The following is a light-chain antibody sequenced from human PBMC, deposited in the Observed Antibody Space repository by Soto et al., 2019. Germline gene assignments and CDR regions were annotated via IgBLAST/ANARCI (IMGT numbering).Light chain of an antibody. J-gene: IGLJ2*01. Sequence: QSVLTQPPSVSAAPGQQVTISCSGETSNIGNNYVSWYQQLPGAAPKLLIYDTNNRPSEIPDRFSGSRSGTSATLAITGLQTGDEAVYYCGAWDSGLSGVLFGGGTKLTV. CDR3: GAWDSGLSGVL. CDR1: TSNIGNNY. V-gene: IGLV1-51*01. CDR2: DTN.